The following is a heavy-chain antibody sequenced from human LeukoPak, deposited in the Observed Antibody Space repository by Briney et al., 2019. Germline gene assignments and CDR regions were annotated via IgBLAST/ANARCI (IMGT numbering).Heavy chain of an antibody. CDR3: ARRNTILGNGHNWFDP. CDR2: ISYDGSNK. CDR1: GFTFSSYG. Sequence: PGGSLRLSCAASGFTFSSYGMYWVRQAPGKGLGWVAVISYDGSNKYYADSVKGRFTISRDNSKNTLYLQMNSLRADDTAVYYCARRNTILGNGHNWFDPWGQGTLVTVSS. V-gene: IGHV3-30*03. D-gene: IGHD2-2*02. J-gene: IGHJ5*02.